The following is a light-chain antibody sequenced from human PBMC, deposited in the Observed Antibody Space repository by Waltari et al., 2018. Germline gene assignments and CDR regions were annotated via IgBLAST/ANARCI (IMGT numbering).Light chain of an antibody. V-gene: IGKV1-39*01. CDR3: QQSHSAPPYT. CDR2: AAS. Sequence: DIQMTQSPSSLSASVGARVTITCRASRSINSYLSWYQHKPGKAPKLLIYAASTLQSWVPSRFSGSGSGTECTLTISSLQPEDFATYYCQQSHSAPPYTFGQGTKLEIK. CDR1: RSINSY. J-gene: IGKJ2*01.